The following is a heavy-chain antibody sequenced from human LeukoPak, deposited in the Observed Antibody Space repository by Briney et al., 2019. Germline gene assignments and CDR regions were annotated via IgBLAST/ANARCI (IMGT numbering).Heavy chain of an antibody. V-gene: IGHV4-30-4*07. D-gene: IGHD2-2*01. J-gene: IGHJ3*02. CDR2: IYYTGST. Sequence: PSQTLSLTCAVSGGSISRSGYSWSWIRQPPGKGLDWIAYIYYTGSTYYNPSLKSRVTISLDTSKNQFSLKLTSVTAADTAVYYCARGTKEDCSSSSCDWGDAFAIWGQGTMVTVSS. CDR1: GGSISRSGYS. CDR3: ARGTKEDCSSSSCDWGDAFAI.